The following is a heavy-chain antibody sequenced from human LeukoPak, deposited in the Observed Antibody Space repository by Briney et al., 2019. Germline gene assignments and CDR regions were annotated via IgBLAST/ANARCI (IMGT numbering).Heavy chain of an antibody. CDR3: AKDIGTTSLYNWFDP. CDR2: IPNDGSNT. CDR1: GFTFSIYG. V-gene: IGHV3-30*02. Sequence: GGSLRLSCTASGFTFSIYGFHWVRQAPGKGLEWVATIPNDGSNTFYLDFVKGRFTISRDNSKNTLYLQMNSLRAEDTAVYYCAKDIGTTSLYNWFDPWGQGALVSVSS. J-gene: IGHJ5*02. D-gene: IGHD2/OR15-2a*01.